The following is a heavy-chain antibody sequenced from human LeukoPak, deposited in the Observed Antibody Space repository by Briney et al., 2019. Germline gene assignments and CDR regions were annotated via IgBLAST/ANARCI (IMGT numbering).Heavy chain of an antibody. CDR3: ARYYDSSGPTFDQ. Sequence: SQTLSPTCTVSGGSLSSGDYYWSWVRQSPGKSLGWVWHIYYSGTTYYNPSLKSRLTISVDTSKNQFSLKLSSVTAADTAVYYCARYYDSSGPTFDQWGQGTLVTVSS. V-gene: IGHV4-30-4*01. CDR1: GGSLSSGDYY. J-gene: IGHJ4*02. D-gene: IGHD3-22*01. CDR2: IYYSGTT.